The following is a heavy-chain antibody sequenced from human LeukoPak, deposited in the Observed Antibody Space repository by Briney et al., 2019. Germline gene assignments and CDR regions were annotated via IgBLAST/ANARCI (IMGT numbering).Heavy chain of an antibody. V-gene: IGHV1-18*01. D-gene: IGHD2-15*01. CDR2: ISAYNGDT. J-gene: IGHJ4*02. Sequence: ASVKVSCKASGYTFTSFGITWVRQAPGQGLEWMGWISAYNGDTNYAQKFQDRVTMTTDTSTMTAYMELRSLTSDDTAVYYCARGSPRHRFDYWGQGTLVTVSS. CDR1: GYTFTSFG. CDR3: ARGSPRHRFDY.